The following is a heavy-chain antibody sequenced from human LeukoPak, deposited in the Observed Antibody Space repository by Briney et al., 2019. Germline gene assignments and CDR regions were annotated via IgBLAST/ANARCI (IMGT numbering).Heavy chain of an antibody. D-gene: IGHD3-10*01. CDR2: ISSSSSYI. CDR1: GFTFSSYS. CDR3: ARGSEDTNFDY. Sequence: GGSLRLSCAASGFTFSSYSMNWVRQAPGKGLEWVSSISSSSSYIYYADSMKGRFTISRDNAKNSLYLQMNSLRAEDTAAYYCARGSEDTNFDYWGQGTLVTVSS. V-gene: IGHV3-21*01. J-gene: IGHJ4*02.